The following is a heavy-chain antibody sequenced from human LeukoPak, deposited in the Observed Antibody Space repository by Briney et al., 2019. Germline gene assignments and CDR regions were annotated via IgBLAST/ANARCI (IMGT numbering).Heavy chain of an antibody. CDR2: ISGSGGGT. CDR1: GFTFNSYA. CDR3: ARKGVSDLYYFDS. Sequence: GGSLRLSCAASGFTFNSYAMSRVRQAPEKGLEWVATISGSGGGTYYADSVKGRFTISRDDSKNTLYLQMNSLRAEDTAVYYCARKGVSDLYYFDSWGQGTLVTVSS. V-gene: IGHV3-23*01. D-gene: IGHD3-16*01. J-gene: IGHJ4*02.